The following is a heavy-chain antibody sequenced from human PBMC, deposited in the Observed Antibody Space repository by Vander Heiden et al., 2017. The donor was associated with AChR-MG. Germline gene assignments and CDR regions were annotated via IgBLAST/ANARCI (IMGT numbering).Heavy chain of an antibody. CDR3: AKDFSHYYDSSGYSDY. CDR2: ISGSGGST. J-gene: IGHJ4*02. V-gene: IGHV3-23*01. D-gene: IGHD3-22*01. CDR1: GFTFSSYA. Sequence: EVQLLESGGGLVQPGGSLRLSCAASGFTFSSYAMSWVRQAPGKGVEWVSAISGSGGSTYYADSVKGRFTISRDNSKNTLYLQMNSLRAEDTAVYYCAKDFSHYYDSSGYSDYWGQGTLVTVSS.